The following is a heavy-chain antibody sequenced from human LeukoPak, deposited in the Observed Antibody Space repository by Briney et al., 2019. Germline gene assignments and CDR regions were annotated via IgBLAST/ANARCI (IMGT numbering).Heavy chain of an antibody. J-gene: IGHJ4*02. Sequence: GGSLRLSCAASGFTFSHHGMHWVRQAPGQGLEWVAFILFDGSKKYFVDSVKGRFTISRDNSKNAVSLQMNNLRTEDTAMYYCARAVDKGTGYYMDFWGQGTLVTVSS. CDR2: ILFDGSKK. CDR1: GFTFSHHG. D-gene: IGHD3-22*01. V-gene: IGHV3-30*02. CDR3: ARAVDKGTGYYMDF.